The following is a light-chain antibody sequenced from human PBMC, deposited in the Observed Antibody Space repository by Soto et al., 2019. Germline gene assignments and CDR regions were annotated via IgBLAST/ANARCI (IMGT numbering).Light chain of an antibody. CDR3: QQYGSSIP. V-gene: IGKV3-20*01. CDR1: QGVSSSY. J-gene: IGKJ5*01. CDR2: GSA. Sequence: LKKSPGAVPLSGGERSTLWCRASQGVSSSYLAWYQQRPGQAPRLLIYGSATRATGIPARFSGSGSGTAFTLSIRGLEPEDLAVFYCQQYGSSIPLGQGTRLEIK.